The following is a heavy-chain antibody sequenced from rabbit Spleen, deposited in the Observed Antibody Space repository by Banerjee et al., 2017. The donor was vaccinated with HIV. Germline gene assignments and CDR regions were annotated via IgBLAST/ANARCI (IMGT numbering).Heavy chain of an antibody. Sequence: QSLEESGGDLVRPEGSLTLTCKVSGFDFSSDAMCWVRQAPGKGLEWIACIDGGSSDKSGYASWAKGRFTISKTSSTTVTLQMTSLTAADTATYFCAREDRGSDGLVFRLWGPGTLVTVS. V-gene: IGHV1S40*01. CDR1: GFDFSSDA. CDR2: IDGGSSDKS. J-gene: IGHJ4*01. CDR3: AREDRGSDGLVFRL. D-gene: IGHD4-2*01.